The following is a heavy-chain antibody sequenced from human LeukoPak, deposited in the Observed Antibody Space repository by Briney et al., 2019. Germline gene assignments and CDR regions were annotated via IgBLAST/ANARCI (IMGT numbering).Heavy chain of an antibody. CDR3: VRKRRVVGVVASALYYFDF. CDR2: INHSGST. Sequence: PSETLSLTCAVYGGSFSGYYWSWIRQPPGKGLEWIGEINHSGSTNYNPSLNSRVTMSFDTSKNQVSLKLASVTAADTAVYYCVRKRRVVGVVASALYYFDFWGQGRLVIVSS. V-gene: IGHV4-34*06. D-gene: IGHD2-15*01. J-gene: IGHJ4*02. CDR1: GGSFSGYY.